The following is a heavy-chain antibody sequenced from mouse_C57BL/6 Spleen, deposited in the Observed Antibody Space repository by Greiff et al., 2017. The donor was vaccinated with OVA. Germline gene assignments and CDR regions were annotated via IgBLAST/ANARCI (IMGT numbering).Heavy chain of an antibody. J-gene: IGHJ1*03. CDR1: GFTFSSYA. D-gene: IGHD2-4*01. CDR3: ARDQVIYYDYGYFDV. V-gene: IGHV5-4*01. CDR2: ISDGGSYT. Sequence: EVQRVESGGGLVKPGGSLKLSCAASGFTFSSYAMSWVRQTPEKRLEWVATISDGGSYTYYPDNVKGRFTISRDNAKNNLYLQMSHLKSEDTAMYYCARDQVIYYDYGYFDVWGTGTTVTVSS.